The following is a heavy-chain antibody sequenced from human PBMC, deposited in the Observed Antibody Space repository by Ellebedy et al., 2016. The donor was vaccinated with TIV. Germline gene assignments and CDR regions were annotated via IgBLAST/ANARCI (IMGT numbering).Heavy chain of an antibody. CDR3: TTEKYNRWGYFGL. CDR2: FDPEDGET. J-gene: IGHJ2*01. Sequence: ASVKVSCKVSGYSLSELSMHWVRQPPGKGLEWMGGFDPEDGETVYAQKFQGTVTMTDDTSTDTTYMELSSLRSEDTAVYYCTTEKYNRWGYFGLWGRGTLVTVSS. D-gene: IGHD1-14*01. V-gene: IGHV1-24*01. CDR1: GYSLSELS.